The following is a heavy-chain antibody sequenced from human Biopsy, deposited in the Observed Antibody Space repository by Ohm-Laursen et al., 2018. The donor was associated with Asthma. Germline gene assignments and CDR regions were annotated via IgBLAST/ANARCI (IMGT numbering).Heavy chain of an antibody. CDR2: IHYSGST. CDR3: ARASVAASSNWFDP. J-gene: IGHJ5*02. D-gene: IGHD6-19*01. Sequence: GTLSLTCTVSGGSINNFYWSWIRQPPGKGLEWFGFIHYSGSTSYNPSLKGGVTISVDTSKNQFSLKLSSVTAADTAVYYCARASVAASSNWFDPWGQGTLVIVSS. CDR1: GGSINNFY. V-gene: IGHV4-59*08.